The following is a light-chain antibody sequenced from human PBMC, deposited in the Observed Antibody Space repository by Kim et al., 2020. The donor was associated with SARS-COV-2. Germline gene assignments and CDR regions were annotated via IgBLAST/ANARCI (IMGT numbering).Light chain of an antibody. Sequence: SVSPGQTASITCTVDKLGDKYTCWYQQKPGQSPVLVIYQDKKRPSGIPERFSGSNSGNTATLTISGTQATDEADYYCQAWDSSTVVFGGGTQLTVL. CDR3: QAWDSSTVV. CDR1: KLGDKY. J-gene: IGLJ2*01. V-gene: IGLV3-1*01. CDR2: QDK.